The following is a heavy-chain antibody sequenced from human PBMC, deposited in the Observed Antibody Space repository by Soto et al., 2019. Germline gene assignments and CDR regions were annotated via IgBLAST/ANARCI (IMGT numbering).Heavy chain of an antibody. D-gene: IGHD1-1*01. V-gene: IGHV3-30-3*01. J-gene: IGHJ3*02. Sequence: GGSLRLSCAASGFTFSSYAMHWVRQAPGKGLEWVAVISYDGSNKYYADSVKGRFTISRDNSKNTLYLQMNSLRAEDTAVYYCARANQPWETDWNPVFDIWGQGTMVTVSS. CDR3: ARANQPWETDWNPVFDI. CDR2: ISYDGSNK. CDR1: GFTFSSYA.